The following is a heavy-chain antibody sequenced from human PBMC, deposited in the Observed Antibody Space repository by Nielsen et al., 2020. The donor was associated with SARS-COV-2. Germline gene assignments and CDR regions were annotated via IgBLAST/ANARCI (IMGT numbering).Heavy chain of an antibody. J-gene: IGHJ4*02. D-gene: IGHD5-12*01. CDR2: ISWNSGSI. CDR1: GFTFDDYA. Sequence: SLKISCAASGFTFDDYAMHWVRQAPGKGLEWVSGISWNSGSIGYADSVKGRFTISRDNAKNSLYLQMNSLRAEDTALYYCAKSGSRYDWSRPDYWGQGTLVTVSS. CDR3: AKSGSRYDWSRPDY. V-gene: IGHV3-9*01.